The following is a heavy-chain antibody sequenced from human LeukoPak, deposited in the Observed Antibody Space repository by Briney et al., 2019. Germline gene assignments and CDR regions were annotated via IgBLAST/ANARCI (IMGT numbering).Heavy chain of an antibody. Sequence: GGSLRLSCAASGFTFDDYAMHWVRQAPGKGLEWVSGISWNSGSIGYADSVKGRFTISRDNAKNSLYLQMNSLRAEDTALYYCAKGQGGLLYYGMDVWGQGTTVTVSS. CDR2: ISWNSGSI. CDR3: AKGQGGLLYYGMDV. D-gene: IGHD2-15*01. V-gene: IGHV3-9*01. J-gene: IGHJ6*02. CDR1: GFTFDDYA.